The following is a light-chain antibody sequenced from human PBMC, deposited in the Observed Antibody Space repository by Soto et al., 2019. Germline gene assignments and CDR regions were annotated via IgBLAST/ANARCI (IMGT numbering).Light chain of an antibody. Sequence: EVVLTQSPGTLSLSPGARATLSCRASQSVSASYLSWYQQKPGQAPRLLIYAASSRATGIPDRFSGSEDGTDFTLTISGLEPEDSAVYFCQQYGISPALTFGGGTKVDIK. CDR2: AAS. J-gene: IGKJ4*01. CDR1: QSVSASY. V-gene: IGKV3-20*01. CDR3: QQYGISPALT.